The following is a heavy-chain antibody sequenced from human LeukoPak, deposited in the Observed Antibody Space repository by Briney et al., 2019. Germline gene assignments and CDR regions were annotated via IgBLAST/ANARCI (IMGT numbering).Heavy chain of an antibody. CDR1: GFTFSSYE. CDR2: ISSSGSTI. V-gene: IGHV3-48*03. D-gene: IGHD5-24*01. J-gene: IGHJ5*02. Sequence: GGSLRLSCSASGFTFSSYEMNWVRQAPGKGLEWVSYISSSGSTIYYADSVKGRFTISRDNAKNSLYLQMNSLRAEDTAVYYCASRVRGGRWLYNWFDPWGQGTLVTVSS. CDR3: ASRVRGGRWLYNWFDP.